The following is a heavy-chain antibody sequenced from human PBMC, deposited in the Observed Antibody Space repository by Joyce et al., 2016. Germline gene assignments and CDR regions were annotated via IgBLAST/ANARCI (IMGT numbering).Heavy chain of an antibody. Sequence: QIQLQESGPGLVKPSQTLSLTCTVSGGSINSGGYYWSWIRQHPGQGLEWIGYILYNGDTFYNPSLRSRVTVLIDTSKNQFSLKVSSVTAADTAVYYCARAAEGVRFDYWGQGTLVTVSS. J-gene: IGHJ4*02. CDR3: ARAAEGVRFDY. CDR1: GGSINSGGYY. CDR2: ILYNGDT. D-gene: IGHD1-1*01. V-gene: IGHV4-31*03.